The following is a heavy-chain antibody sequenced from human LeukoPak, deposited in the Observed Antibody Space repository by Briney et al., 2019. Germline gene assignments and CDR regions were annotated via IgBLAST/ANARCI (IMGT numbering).Heavy chain of an antibody. CDR1: GDSLSNKDAD. J-gene: IGHJ4*02. CDR3: GRTVGYFDY. V-gene: IGHV6-1*01. Sequence: SQTLSLTCAVSGDSLSNKDADWDWIRESQARGLEGLVRTFYRTNLYNDYAGAVKNRISVSAYTSKNQFSLHLTSVTPDDTAVYYCGRTVGYFDYWGQGILVTVSS. CDR2: TFYRTNLYN. D-gene: IGHD2-15*01.